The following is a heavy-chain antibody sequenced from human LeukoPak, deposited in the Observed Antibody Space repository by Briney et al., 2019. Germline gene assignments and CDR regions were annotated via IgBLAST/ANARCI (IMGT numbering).Heavy chain of an antibody. CDR2: IYYSGST. CDR3: AREEIRSWFDP. Sequence: SETLSLTCTVSGGSISSYYGSWIRQPPGKGLEWIGYIYYSGSTNYNPSLKSRVTISVDTSKNQFSLKLSSVTAADTAVYYCAREEIRSWFDPWGQGTLVTVSS. V-gene: IGHV4-59*01. J-gene: IGHJ5*02. D-gene: IGHD5-24*01. CDR1: GGSISSYY.